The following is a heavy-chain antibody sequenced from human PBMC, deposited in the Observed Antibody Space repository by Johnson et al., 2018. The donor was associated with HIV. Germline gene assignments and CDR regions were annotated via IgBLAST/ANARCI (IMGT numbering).Heavy chain of an antibody. V-gene: IGHV3-33*03. Sequence: QVHLVESGGGLVKPGGSLRLSCAASGFTFSSYGMHWVRQAPGKGLEWVAVIWYDGSNKYYADSVRGRFSISRDKSKDTLYLQMSSLRAEDTAVYYCAKGRGYDYDALDFWGQGTVVTVSS. J-gene: IGHJ3*01. D-gene: IGHD5-12*01. CDR3: AKGRGYDYDALDF. CDR2: IWYDGSNK. CDR1: GFTFSSYG.